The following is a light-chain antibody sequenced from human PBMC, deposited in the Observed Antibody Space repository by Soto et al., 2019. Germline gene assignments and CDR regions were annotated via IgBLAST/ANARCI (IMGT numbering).Light chain of an antibody. Sequence: EIVLTQSPGTLSLSPGERATLSCRASQSVSSSYLAWYQQKPGQAPRLLIYGASSRATGIPDRFSGSGSGTDFTLTISRLEAEDFVVYYCQLYGSSPAFGGGTKVEIK. J-gene: IGKJ4*01. CDR2: GAS. CDR3: QLYGSSPA. V-gene: IGKV3-20*01. CDR1: QSVSSSY.